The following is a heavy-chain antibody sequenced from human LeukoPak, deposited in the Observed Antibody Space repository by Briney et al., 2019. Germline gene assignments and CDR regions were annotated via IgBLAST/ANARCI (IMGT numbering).Heavy chain of an antibody. CDR1: GGSISSNSYY. J-gene: IGHJ5*02. CDR3: ARDLNYDISWFDP. D-gene: IGHD3-9*01. CDR2: IYYSGST. V-gene: IGHV4-39*07. Sequence: PSETLSLTCTVSGGSISSNSYYWGWIRQPPGEGLEWIGSIYYSGSTYYNPSLKSRVTISVDTSKNQFSLKLSSVTAADTAVYYCARDLNYDISWFDPWGQGTLVTVSS.